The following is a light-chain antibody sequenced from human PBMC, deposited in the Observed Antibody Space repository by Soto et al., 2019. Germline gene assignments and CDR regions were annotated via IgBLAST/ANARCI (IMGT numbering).Light chain of an antibody. CDR2: KAS. V-gene: IGKV1-5*03. J-gene: IGKJ4*01. CDR1: QSISNW. CDR3: QQYNGYRLA. Sequence: DIQMTQSPSSLSASVGDRVTFTCRASQSISNWLAWYQQKPGKAPKLLIYKASTLESGVPSRFSGSGSGTEFTLTISSLQADDFAIYYCQQYNGYRLAFGGGTNVDIK.